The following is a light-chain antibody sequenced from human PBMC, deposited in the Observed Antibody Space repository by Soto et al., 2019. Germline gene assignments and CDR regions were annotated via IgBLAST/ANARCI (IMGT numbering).Light chain of an antibody. CDR1: SSNIGTKT. CDR2: RDD. V-gene: IGLV1-44*01. J-gene: IGLJ2*01. CDR3: AAWDDSLNGVV. Sequence: QSALTQPPSASGTPGQTVTISCSGSSSNIGTKTVSWYLQLPGAAPKLLIYRDDERPSGVPDRFSGAKSGTSASLAISGLQSDDEAEYFCAAWDDSLNGVVFGGGTKLTVL.